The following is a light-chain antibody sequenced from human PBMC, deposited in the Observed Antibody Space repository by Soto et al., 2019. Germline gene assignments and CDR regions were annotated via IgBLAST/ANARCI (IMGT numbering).Light chain of an antibody. CDR1: SSNIGNNY. V-gene: IGLV1-51*02. CDR2: EDD. Sequence: QSVLTQPPSVSAAPGQKVTISCSGSSSNIGNNYVSWYQQLPGTAPKLLIYEDDERPSGLPDRFSGSKSGTSATLGITGLQTGDEADYYCGTWDSSLSAVVFGGGTKVTVL. J-gene: IGLJ2*01. CDR3: GTWDSSLSAVV.